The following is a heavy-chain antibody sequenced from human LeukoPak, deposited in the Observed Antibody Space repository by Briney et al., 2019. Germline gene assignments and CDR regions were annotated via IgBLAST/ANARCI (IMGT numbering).Heavy chain of an antibody. CDR3: AREKTTYYYDSSGYCFDY. V-gene: IGHV4-61*02. J-gene: IGHJ4*02. D-gene: IGHD3-22*01. Sequence: SETLSLTCTVSGGSISSGSYYWSWIRQPAGKGLEWIGRIYTSGSTNYSPSLKSRVTVSVDTSKNQFSLKLSSVAAADTAVYYCAREKTTYYYDSSGYCFDYWGQGTLVTVSS. CDR2: IYTSGST. CDR1: GGSISSGSYY.